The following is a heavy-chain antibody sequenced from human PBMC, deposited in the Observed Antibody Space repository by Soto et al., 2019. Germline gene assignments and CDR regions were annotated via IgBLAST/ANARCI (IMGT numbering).Heavy chain of an antibody. CDR1: GFTVSSNY. CDR3: ARVTFVDYYYYMDV. V-gene: IGHV3-53*04. CDR2: IYSGGST. D-gene: IGHD1-20*01. Sequence: GGSLRLSCAASGFTVSSNYMSWVRQAPGKGLEWVSVIYSGGSTYYADSGKGRFTISRHNSKNTLYLQMNSLRAEDTAVYYCARVTFVDYYYYMDVWGKGTTVTVSS. J-gene: IGHJ6*03.